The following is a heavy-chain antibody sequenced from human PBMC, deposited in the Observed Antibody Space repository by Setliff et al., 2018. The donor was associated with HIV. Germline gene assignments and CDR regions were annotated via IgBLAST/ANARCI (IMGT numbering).Heavy chain of an antibody. J-gene: IGHJ3*02. D-gene: IGHD6-19*01. CDR1: GYTFTGYF. CDR2: INPNSGGT. Sequence: ASVKVSCKASGYTFTGYFIHWVRQAPGQGLEWMGRINPNSGGTNYAQKFQGRVTMTRDTSISTAHMELSRLRSDDTAVYYCARAGYYCGWSGLDIWGQGTMVTVSS. CDR3: ARAGYYCGWSGLDI. V-gene: IGHV1-2*06.